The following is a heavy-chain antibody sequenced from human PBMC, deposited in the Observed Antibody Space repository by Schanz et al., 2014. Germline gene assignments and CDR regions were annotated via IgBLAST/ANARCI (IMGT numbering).Heavy chain of an antibody. D-gene: IGHD3-22*01. CDR1: GFTFSTHA. J-gene: IGHJ4*02. CDR3: AKDISDTSGKDDY. CDR2: VSSDGNND. Sequence: VQLVESGGGVVQPGRSLRLSCAASGFTFSTHAMHWVRQAPGKGLEWVALVSSDGNNDYYTDSVKGRFTISRDNSKNTLFLQMNSLRVEDSAIYYCAKDISDTSGKDDYWGQGTLVTVSS. V-gene: IGHV3-30*18.